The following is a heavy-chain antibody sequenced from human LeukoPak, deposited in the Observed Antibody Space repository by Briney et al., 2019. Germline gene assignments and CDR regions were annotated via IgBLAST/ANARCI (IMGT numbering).Heavy chain of an antibody. CDR3: AKDLREYSSVGGLIDY. CDR1: GFTFSNYG. Sequence: GRSLRLSCAASGFTFSNYGMHWVRQAPGKGLDWAAVISFDGSDKRYPDSVKGRFSISRDNSKNTLDLQMNSLRVEDTGVYYCAKDLREYSSVGGLIDYWGQGILVTVSS. J-gene: IGHJ4*02. CDR2: ISFDGSDK. V-gene: IGHV3-30*18. D-gene: IGHD5-18*01.